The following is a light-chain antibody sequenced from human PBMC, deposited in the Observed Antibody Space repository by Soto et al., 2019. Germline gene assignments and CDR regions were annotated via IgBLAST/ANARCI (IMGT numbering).Light chain of an antibody. J-gene: IGLJ2*01. V-gene: IGLV1-40*01. Sequence: QSVLTQPPSVSGAPGQRVTLSCTGGSSNIGANYDVHWYQQLPGTAPKLLIYADSNRPSGVPDRFSGSKSDTSASLAITGLQAEDEADYYCQSYDRSLSGSVFGGGTQLTVL. CDR1: SSNIGANYD. CDR2: ADS. CDR3: QSYDRSLSGSV.